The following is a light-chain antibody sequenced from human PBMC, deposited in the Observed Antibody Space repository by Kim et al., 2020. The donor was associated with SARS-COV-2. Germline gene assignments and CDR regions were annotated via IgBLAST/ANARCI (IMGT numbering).Light chain of an antibody. CDR2: NVR. CDR1: SNDVAAYNL. CDR3: SSYTSSSTLV. Sequence: GQSITLSCTGTSNDVAAYNLVSWYQQHPGKAPRLMMYNVRNRPSGVSNRFSGSKSGYTASLTISGLQAEDEADYFCSSYTSSSTLVFGTGTKVTVL. J-gene: IGLJ1*01. V-gene: IGLV2-14*04.